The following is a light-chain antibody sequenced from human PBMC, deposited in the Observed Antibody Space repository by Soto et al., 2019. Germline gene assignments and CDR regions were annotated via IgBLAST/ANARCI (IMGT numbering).Light chain of an antibody. Sequence: DIVMTQSPDSLAVSLGERATINCKSSQSVLYSSNNKNYLAWYQQKPGQPPKLLIYWASTRESGVSDRFSGSGSGTDFTLTISSLQAEDVAVYYCQQYYSTPPTLGQGTKVDIK. CDR1: QSVLYSSNNKNY. CDR2: WAS. CDR3: QQYYSTPPT. J-gene: IGKJ1*01. V-gene: IGKV4-1*01.